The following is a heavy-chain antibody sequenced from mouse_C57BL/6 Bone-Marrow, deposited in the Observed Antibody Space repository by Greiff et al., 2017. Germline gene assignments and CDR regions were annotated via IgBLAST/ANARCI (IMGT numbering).Heavy chain of an antibody. V-gene: IGHV1-55*01. CDR3: ARGGLYDDYYWYFYV. Sequence: QVQLQQSGAELVKPGASVKMSCKASGYTFTSYWITWVKQRPGQGLEWIGDIYPGSGSTNYNEKFKSKATLTVDTSSSTAYMQLSSLTSEDSAVYYCARGGLYDDYYWYFYVWGTGTTVTVSS. CDR2: IYPGSGST. CDR1: GYTFTSYW. D-gene: IGHD2-3*01. J-gene: IGHJ1*03.